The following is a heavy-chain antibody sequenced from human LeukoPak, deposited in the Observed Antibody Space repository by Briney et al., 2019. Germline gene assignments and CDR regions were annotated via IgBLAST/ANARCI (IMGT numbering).Heavy chain of an antibody. CDR2: ISSSSSYI. J-gene: IGHJ6*03. CDR1: GFTFSSYS. V-gene: IGHV3-21*01. Sequence: PGGSLRLSCAASGFTFSSYSMNWVRQAPGKGLEWVSSISSSSSYIYYADSVKGRFTISRDNSKNMLYLQMSSLRAEDTALYYCAKDTVKVTTIRRVPHYTDVWGKGTTVTISS. D-gene: IGHD5-24*01. CDR3: AKDTVKVTTIRRVPHYTDV.